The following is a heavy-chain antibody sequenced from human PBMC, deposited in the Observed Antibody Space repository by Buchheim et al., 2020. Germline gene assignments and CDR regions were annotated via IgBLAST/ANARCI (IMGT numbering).Heavy chain of an antibody. V-gene: IGHV4-38-2*02. J-gene: IGHJ4*02. D-gene: IGHD6-13*01. Sequence: QVQLQESGPGLVKPSETLSLTCTVSGYSISSGYYWGWIRQPPGKGLEWIGSIYHSGSTYYNPSLKSRVTISVDTSKNQFSLKLSSVTAADTAVYYCARSPGGAAAWRSPFDYWGQGTL. CDR2: IYHSGST. CDR3: ARSPGGAAAWRSPFDY. CDR1: GYSISSGYY.